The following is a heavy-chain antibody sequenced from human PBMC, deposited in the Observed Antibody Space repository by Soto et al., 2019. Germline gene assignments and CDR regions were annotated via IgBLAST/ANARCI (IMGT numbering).Heavy chain of an antibody. CDR2: IYYSGST. CDR3: AGETYGDYYFDY. CDR1: GGSISSYY. V-gene: IGHV4-59*01. J-gene: IGHJ4*02. Sequence: SETLSLTCTVSGGSISSYYWSWIRQPPGKGLEWIGYIYYSGSTNYNPSLKSRVTISVDTSKNQFSLKLSSVTAADTAVYYCAGETYGDYYFDYWGPGALVTVSS. D-gene: IGHD4-17*01.